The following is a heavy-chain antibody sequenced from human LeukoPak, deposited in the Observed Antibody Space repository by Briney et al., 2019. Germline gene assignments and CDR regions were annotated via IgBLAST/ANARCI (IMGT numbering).Heavy chain of an antibody. D-gene: IGHD6-19*01. CDR1: GGTFSSYA. J-gene: IGHJ4*02. CDR2: IIPILGIA. Sequence: WASVKVSCKASGGTFSSYAIIWVRQAPGQGLEWMGRIIPILGIANYAQKFQGRVTITADKSTSTAYMELSSLRSEDTAVYYCARHGGNSSGWLSWGQGTLVTVSS. V-gene: IGHV1-69*04. CDR3: ARHGGNSSGWLS.